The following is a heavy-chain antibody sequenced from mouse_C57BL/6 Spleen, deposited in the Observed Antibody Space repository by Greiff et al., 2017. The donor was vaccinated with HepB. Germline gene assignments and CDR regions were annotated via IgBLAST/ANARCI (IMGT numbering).Heavy chain of an antibody. CDR3: ARVDGYDGYFDY. D-gene: IGHD2-2*01. V-gene: IGHV1-80*01. CDR1: GYAFSSYW. Sequence: VQLQQSGAELVKPGASVKISCKASGYAFSSYWMNWVKQRPGKGLEWIGQIYPGDGDTNYNGKFKGKATLTADKSSSTTYLQRSSLTSEDSAVYFCARVDGYDGYFDYWGQGTTLTVSS. CDR2: IYPGDGDT. J-gene: IGHJ2*01.